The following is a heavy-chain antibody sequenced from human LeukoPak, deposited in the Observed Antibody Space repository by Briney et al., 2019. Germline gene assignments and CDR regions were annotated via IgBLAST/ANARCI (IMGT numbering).Heavy chain of an antibody. CDR2: ISYDGSNK. Sequence: PGGSLRLSCAASGFTFSSYGMHWVRQAPGKGLEWVAVISYDGSNKYYADSVKGRFTISRDNSKNTLYLQMNSLRAEDTAVYYCAKESTAMVNFDYWGQGTLVTVTS. CDR3: AKESTAMVNFDY. V-gene: IGHV3-30*18. CDR1: GFTFSSYG. J-gene: IGHJ4*02. D-gene: IGHD5-18*01.